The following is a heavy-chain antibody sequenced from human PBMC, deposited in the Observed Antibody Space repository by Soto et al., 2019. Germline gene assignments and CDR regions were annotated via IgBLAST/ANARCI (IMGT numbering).Heavy chain of an antibody. CDR2: IYYSGST. D-gene: IGHD6-13*01. CDR3: ASGYSSSWYVVY. Sequence: SETLSLTCTVSGGSISSGDYYWSWIRQPPGKSLEWIGYIYYSGSTYYNPSLKSRVTISVDTSKNQFSLKLSSVTAADTAVYYCASGYSSSWYVVYWGQGTLVTVSS. V-gene: IGHV4-30-4*01. CDR1: GGSISSGDYY. J-gene: IGHJ4*02.